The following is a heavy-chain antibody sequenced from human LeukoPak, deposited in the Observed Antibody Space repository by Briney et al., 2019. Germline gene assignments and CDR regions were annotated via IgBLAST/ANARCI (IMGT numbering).Heavy chain of an antibody. CDR1: GGSFSGYY. V-gene: IGHV4-34*01. CDR3: ARAQWLGENYFDY. Sequence: SETLSLTCAVYGGSFSGYYWSWIRQPPGKGLEWIGEINHSGSTNYNPSLKSRVTISVDTSKNQFSLKLSSVTAADTAVYYCARAQWLGENYFDYWGQGTLVTVSS. CDR2: INHSGST. J-gene: IGHJ4*02. D-gene: IGHD6-19*01.